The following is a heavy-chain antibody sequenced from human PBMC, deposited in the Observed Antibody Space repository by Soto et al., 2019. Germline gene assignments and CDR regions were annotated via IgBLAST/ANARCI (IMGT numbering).Heavy chain of an antibody. CDR1: GGSISSSSYY. Sequence: SETLSLTCTVSGGSISSSSYYWGWIRQPPGKGLEWIGSIYYSGSTYYNPSLKSRVTISVDTSKNQFSLKLSSVTAADTAVYYCARMGYYGDFVDYWGQGTLVTVSS. CDR2: IYYSGST. CDR3: ARMGYYGDFVDY. D-gene: IGHD4-17*01. J-gene: IGHJ4*02. V-gene: IGHV4-39*01.